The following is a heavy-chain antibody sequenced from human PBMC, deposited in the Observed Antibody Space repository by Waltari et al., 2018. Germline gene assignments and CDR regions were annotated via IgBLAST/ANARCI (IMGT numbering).Heavy chain of an antibody. CDR1: GYTFTSYD. J-gene: IGHJ6*03. CDR2: MNPNSGNT. CDR3: ARGYTIYGGKFPYYYYYYMDV. V-gene: IGHV1-8*03. D-gene: IGHD2-15*01. Sequence: QVQLVQSGAEVKKPGASVKVSCKASGYTFTSYDINWVRQATGQGLEWMGWMNPNSGNTGDAQKFQGRGTIPMNTSISTAYMELSRLRSEDTAVYYCARGYTIYGGKFPYYYYYYMDVWGKGTTVTVSS.